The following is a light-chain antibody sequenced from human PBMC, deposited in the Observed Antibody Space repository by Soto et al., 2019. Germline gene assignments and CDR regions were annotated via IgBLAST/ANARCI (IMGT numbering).Light chain of an antibody. Sequence: DIQMTQSPSTLSASVGDRVTITCRASQSISNWLAWYQQKPGKAPKLLIYDASSLESGVPSRFSGSGSGTEFTLTISSLQPDDFATYYCQQYNSCPYTFGQGTKLEIK. CDR3: QQYNSCPYT. CDR1: QSISNW. J-gene: IGKJ2*01. V-gene: IGKV1-5*01. CDR2: DAS.